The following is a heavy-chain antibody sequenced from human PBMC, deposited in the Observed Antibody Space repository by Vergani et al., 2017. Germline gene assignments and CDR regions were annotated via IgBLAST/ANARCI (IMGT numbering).Heavy chain of an antibody. CDR3: ARRSGIVYDIFRGTQYFFDF. V-gene: IGHV4-38-2*01. CDR1: GFSIDNGYY. D-gene: IGHD3-9*01. Sequence: QVQPQESGPGLVKPSETLSLTCAVSGFSIDNGYYWDWIRQPPGKGLEWIGSIYRTGRTHFNPSLKSRVTISVDTSNNHVSLRLNSLTAADTAVYYCARRSGIVYDIFRGTQYFFDFWGQGTLVTVSS. J-gene: IGHJ4*02. CDR2: IYRTGRT.